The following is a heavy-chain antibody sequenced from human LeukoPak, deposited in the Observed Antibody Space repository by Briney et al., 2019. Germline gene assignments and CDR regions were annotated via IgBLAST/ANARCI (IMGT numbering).Heavy chain of an antibody. V-gene: IGHV4-4*02. J-gene: IGHJ3*01. CDR1: GVSVRSYNY. CDR3: VRVAVEKASIKGLDV. D-gene: IGHD5-24*01. CDR2: VYHSGST. Sequence: KPSGTLSRICAVSGVSVRSYNYWSWVRQPPGKSLEWLGEVYHSGSTIYNPSLESRITISMDTSKNQFSLRLTSVTAADTAVYYCVRVAVEKASIKGLDVWGRGTMVTVSS.